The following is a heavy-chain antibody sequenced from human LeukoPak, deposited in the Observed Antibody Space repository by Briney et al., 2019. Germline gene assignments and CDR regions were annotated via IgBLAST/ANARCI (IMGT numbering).Heavy chain of an antibody. Sequence: PGGSLRLSCAASGFTFSNYWMHWVRQAPGKGLVWVSRINSDGSSRNYADSVKGRFTISRDNAKNTLYLQMNSLRAEDTAVYYCASASSHRTAAGGDYWGQGTLVTVSP. CDR1: GFTFSNYW. V-gene: IGHV3-74*01. CDR3: ASASSHRTAAGGDY. CDR2: INSDGSSR. J-gene: IGHJ4*02. D-gene: IGHD6-13*01.